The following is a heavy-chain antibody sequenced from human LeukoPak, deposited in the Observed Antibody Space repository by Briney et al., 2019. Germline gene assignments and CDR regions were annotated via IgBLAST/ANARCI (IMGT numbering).Heavy chain of an antibody. CDR3: AGEARLGGTGTSGAFDI. CDR1: GFIFSDPY. V-gene: IGHV3-11*01. Sequence: GGSLRLSCAASGFIFSDPYMSWIRQAPGKGLEWVSKITGSGDNVFYADSVRGRFTISRDNANNSLYLQMNSLRPEDTGVFYCAGEARLGGTGTSGAFDIWGQGKMVAVSS. J-gene: IGHJ3*02. CDR2: ITGSGDNV. D-gene: IGHD1-1*01.